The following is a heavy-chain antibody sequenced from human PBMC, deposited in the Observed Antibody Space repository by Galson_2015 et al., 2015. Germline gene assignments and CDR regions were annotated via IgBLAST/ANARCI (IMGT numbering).Heavy chain of an antibody. CDR1: GDSVSSNSAA. J-gene: IGHJ2*01. V-gene: IGHV6-1*01. CDR3: ARGIAAAGSTYWYFDL. CDR2: TYYRSKWYN. Sequence: CAISGDSVSSNSAAWNWIRQSPSRGLEWLGRTYYRSKWYNDYAVSVKSRITINPDTSKNQFSLQLNSVTPEGTAVYYCARGIAAAGSTYWYFDLWGRGTLVTVSS. D-gene: IGHD6-13*01.